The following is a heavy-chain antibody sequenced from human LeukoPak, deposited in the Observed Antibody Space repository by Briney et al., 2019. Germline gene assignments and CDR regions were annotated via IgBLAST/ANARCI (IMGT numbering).Heavy chain of an antibody. CDR3: ARGNSAYWGFDY. V-gene: IGHV3-43*01. CDR1: GFTFDDYT. D-gene: IGHD2-21*01. Sequence: PGGSLRLSCAASGFTFDDYTMHWVRQAPGKGLEWVSLISWDGGSTYYADSVKGRFTISRDNSKNSLYLQMNSLKTEDTAVYYCARGNSAYWGFDYWGQGTLVTVSS. J-gene: IGHJ4*02. CDR2: ISWDGGST.